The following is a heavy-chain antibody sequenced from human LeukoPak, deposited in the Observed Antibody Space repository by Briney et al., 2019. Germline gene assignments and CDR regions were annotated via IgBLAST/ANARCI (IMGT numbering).Heavy chain of an antibody. Sequence: GGSLRLSCAASGFTFGSYGMHWVRQAPGKGLEWVAVIWYDGSNKYYADSVKGRFTISRDNSKNTLYLQMNSLRAEDTAVYYCAKDLSNDFWSGYFDYWGQGTLVTVSS. J-gene: IGHJ4*02. CDR3: AKDLSNDFWSGYFDY. V-gene: IGHV3-33*06. CDR1: GFTFGSYG. CDR2: IWYDGSNK. D-gene: IGHD3-3*01.